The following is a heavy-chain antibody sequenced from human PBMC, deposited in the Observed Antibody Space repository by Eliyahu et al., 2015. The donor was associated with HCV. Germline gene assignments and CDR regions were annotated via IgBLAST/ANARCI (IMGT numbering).Heavy chain of an antibody. J-gene: IGHJ4*02. CDR2: IXAGNGDT. Sequence: QVQLVQSGAEVKEPGASVKVSCXASXYTFTXYKIDWVXQAPGQRLEWMGWIXAGNGDTKYSQKFQDRVTITRDTSASTAYMELSSLRSEDTAVYYCTRGSTARFDYWGQGTLVSVSS. D-gene: IGHD2-21*02. CDR1: XYTFTXYK. CDR3: TRGSTARFDY. V-gene: IGHV1-3*01.